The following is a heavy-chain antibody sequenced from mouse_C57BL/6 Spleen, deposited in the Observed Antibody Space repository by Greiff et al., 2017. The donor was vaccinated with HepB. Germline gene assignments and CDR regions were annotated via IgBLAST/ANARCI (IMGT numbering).Heavy chain of an antibody. V-gene: IGHV5-17*01. CDR2: ISSGSSTI. CDR3: ARRLRQRDYYAMDY. CDR1: GFTFSDYG. D-gene: IGHD2-4*01. Sequence: EVQRVESGGGLVKPGGSLKLSCAASGFTFSDYGMHWVRQAPEKGLEWVAYISSGSSTIYYADTVKGRFTISRDNAKNTLFLQMTSLRSEDTAMYYCARRLRQRDYYAMDYWGQGTSVTVSS. J-gene: IGHJ4*01.